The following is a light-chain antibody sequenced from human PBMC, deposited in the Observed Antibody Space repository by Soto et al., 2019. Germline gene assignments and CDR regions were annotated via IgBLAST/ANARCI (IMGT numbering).Light chain of an antibody. Sequence: DIQMTQSPSSLSASVGDRVTITCRASQSISSHLNWYQQKPGKAPKLLIYAASSFPSGATSRFSGSGSGTDYTLYISSLQHEDFATYYFQQSYNTPRTFGQGTKLEIK. V-gene: IGKV1-39*01. J-gene: IGKJ2*01. CDR1: QSISSH. CDR3: QQSYNTPRT. CDR2: AAS.